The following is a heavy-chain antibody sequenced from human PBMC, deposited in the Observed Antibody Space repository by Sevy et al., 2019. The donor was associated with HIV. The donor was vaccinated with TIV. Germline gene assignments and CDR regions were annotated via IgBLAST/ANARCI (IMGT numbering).Heavy chain of an antibody. J-gene: IGHJ4*02. V-gene: IGHV2-5*02. CDR2: IYWDDDR. Sequence: SGSTLVNPTQTLTLTCTFSGFSLSTTGVGVGWIRQPPGRALECLALIYWDDDRRYSPSLKSRLTITKDTSKNQVVLTMTNMDPVDTATYFCAHSPYFARQFDYWGQGTLVTVSS. CDR1: GFSLSTTGVG. CDR3: AHSPYFARQFDY. D-gene: IGHD3-10*01.